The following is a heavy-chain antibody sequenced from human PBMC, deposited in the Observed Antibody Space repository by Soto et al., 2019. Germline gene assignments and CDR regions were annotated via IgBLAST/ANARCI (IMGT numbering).Heavy chain of an antibody. CDR2: INHSGST. CDR3: ARVDYYDSSGPPFDY. J-gene: IGHJ4*02. D-gene: IGHD3-22*01. V-gene: IGHV4-34*01. Sequence: SETLSLTCNVSGVSVSSHYWTWIRQPPGKGLEWIGEINHSGSTYYNPSLKSRVTISVDTSKNQFSLKLTSVTAADTAVYYCARVDYYDSSGPPFDYWGQGTLVTVSS. CDR1: GVSVSSHY.